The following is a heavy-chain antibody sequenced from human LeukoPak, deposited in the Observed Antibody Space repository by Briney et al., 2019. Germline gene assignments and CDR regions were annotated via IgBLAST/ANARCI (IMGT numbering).Heavy chain of an antibody. Sequence: SETLSLTCAVYGGSFSGYYWSWIRQPPGKGLEWIGEINHSGSTNYNPSLKSRVTISVDTSKNQFSLKLSSVTAADTAVYYCAKDPPKNNYYYYYYMDVWGKGTTVTVSS. CDR2: INHSGST. V-gene: IGHV4-34*01. CDR3: AKDPPKNNYYYYYYMDV. J-gene: IGHJ6*03. CDR1: GGSFSGYY. D-gene: IGHD1/OR15-1a*01.